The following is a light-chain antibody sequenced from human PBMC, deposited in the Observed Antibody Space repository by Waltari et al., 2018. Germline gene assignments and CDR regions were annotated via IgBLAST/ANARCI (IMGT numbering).Light chain of an antibody. Sequence: EIVMTQSPATLSVSPGERATLSCRASQSVSSNLAWYQQKPGQAPRLLIYVASTRATCIPARFSGSGSGTEFTLTVSSLQSEDFAGYYCQQYKNWTLYTFGQGTKLEIK. CDR1: QSVSSN. CDR2: VAS. CDR3: QQYKNWTLYT. J-gene: IGKJ2*01. V-gene: IGKV3-15*01.